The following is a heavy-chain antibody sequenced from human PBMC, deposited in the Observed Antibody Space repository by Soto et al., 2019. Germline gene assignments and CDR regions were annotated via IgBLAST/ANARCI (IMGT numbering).Heavy chain of an antibody. CDR3: ARGGFPDLTRFGFDYYGMDV. Sequence: QVHLVQSGAEVKKPGASVKVSCTASGYTFTDYGINWVRQAPGQGLEWMGWLSAYNGNTNYAQKVQDRVTMTTDTSTNTSYMEMRGLRSDDSAVYYCARGGFPDLTRFGFDYYGMDVWGQGTTVTVS. J-gene: IGHJ6*02. CDR1: GYTFTDYG. D-gene: IGHD3-3*01. V-gene: IGHV1-18*01. CDR2: LSAYNGNT.